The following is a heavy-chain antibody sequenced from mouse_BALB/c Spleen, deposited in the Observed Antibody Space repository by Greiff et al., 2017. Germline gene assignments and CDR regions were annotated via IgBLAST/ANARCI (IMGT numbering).Heavy chain of an antibody. J-gene: IGHJ1*01. CDR3: AGT. Sequence: VQLQQSGPELVKTGASVKISCKASGYSFTDYYMHWVKQSPEKSFEWIGEINPSTGGTSYNQKFKGKATLTVDKSSSTAYMQLKSLTSEDSAVYYCAGTWGAGTTVTVSS. V-gene: IGHV1-42*01. CDR2: INPSTGGT. CDR1: GYSFTDYY.